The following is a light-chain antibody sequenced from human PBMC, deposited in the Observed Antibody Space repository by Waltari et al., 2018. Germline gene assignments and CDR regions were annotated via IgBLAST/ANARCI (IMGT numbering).Light chain of an antibody. V-gene: IGKV3-11*01. CDR1: QSVFNY. J-gene: IGKJ4*01. CDR3: QQGSLLPLT. CDR2: DTS. Sequence: EIVLTQSPVTLSLSAGERATLSCRASQSVFNYLAWYQQKPGQAPRLLIYDTSKRATGLPPRFSGSGSGIDFTLTISNLEAEDFALYYCQQGSLLPLTFGGGTKVEIK.